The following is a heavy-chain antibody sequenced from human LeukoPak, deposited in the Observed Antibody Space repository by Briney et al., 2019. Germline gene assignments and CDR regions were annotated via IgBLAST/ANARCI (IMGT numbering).Heavy chain of an antibody. D-gene: IGHD2-15*01. Sequence: ASVKVSCKASGYTFTACSMHWVRQAPGQGLEWMGWINPNSGGTDCAQRFQGRVTMTRDTSITVLYMEMSSLTPDDTAVYYCARAGYCSDGKCYTFDYWGQGTLVTVSS. CDR1: GYTFTACS. CDR3: ARAGYCSDGKCYTFDY. CDR2: INPNSGGT. J-gene: IGHJ4*02. V-gene: IGHV1-2*02.